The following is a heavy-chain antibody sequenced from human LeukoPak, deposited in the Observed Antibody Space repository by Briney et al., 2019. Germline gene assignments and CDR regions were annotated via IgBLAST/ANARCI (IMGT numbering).Heavy chain of an antibody. CDR1: GGSISSGGYY. Sequence: SQTLSLTYTVSGGSISSGGYYWSWIRQHPGKGLEWIGYIYYSGSTHYNPSLKSRVSISVDTSKNQFSLKLSSVTAADTAVYYCARDMTDWWFDPWGQGTPVTVSS. D-gene: IGHD3-9*01. CDR3: ARDMTDWWFDP. CDR2: IYYSGST. V-gene: IGHV4-31*03. J-gene: IGHJ5*02.